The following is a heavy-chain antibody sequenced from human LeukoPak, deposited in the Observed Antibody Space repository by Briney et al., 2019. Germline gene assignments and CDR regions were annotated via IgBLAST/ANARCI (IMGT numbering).Heavy chain of an antibody. V-gene: IGHV3-21*01. J-gene: IGHJ5*02. Sequence: GGSLRLSCAASGFTFSLYAMNWVRQAPGKGLEWVSSISSSSIYIYYADSVKGRFTISRDNAKNSLYLQMNSLRAEDTAVYCCARDDGIAAAGRGDWFDPWGQGTLVTVSS. D-gene: IGHD6-13*01. CDR3: ARDDGIAAAGRGDWFDP. CDR2: ISSSSIYI. CDR1: GFTFSLYA.